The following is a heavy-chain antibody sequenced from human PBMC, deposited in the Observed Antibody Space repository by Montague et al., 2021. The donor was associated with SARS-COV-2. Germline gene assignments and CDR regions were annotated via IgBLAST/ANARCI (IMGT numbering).Heavy chain of an antibody. CDR1: GFTFSRYW. CDR3: TRSGDGVYYGMDV. V-gene: IGHV3-74*03. D-gene: IGHD2-21*02. CDR2: INIDGSRT. Sequence: SLRLSCAASGFTFSRYWMHWVRQVPGKGLLWVSRINIDGSRTTYADSVKSRFTISRDNAKNTLFLQMNGLRADDTAVYYCTRSGDGVYYGMDVWGQGTTVTVSS. J-gene: IGHJ6*02.